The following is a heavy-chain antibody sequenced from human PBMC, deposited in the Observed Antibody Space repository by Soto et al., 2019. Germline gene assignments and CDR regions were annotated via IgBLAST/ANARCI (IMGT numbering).Heavy chain of an antibody. V-gene: IGHV4-59*08. CDR3: ARQRRDFDY. CDR2: IFSSGST. Sequence: SETLSLTCTVSGGSISNYYWSWIRQPPGKGLQWIGYIFSSGSTNYNPSLKSRVTISVNTSKNQFSLNLNSVAAADTAVYYCARQRRDFDYWGQGSLVTVSS. J-gene: IGHJ4*02. CDR1: GGSISNYY.